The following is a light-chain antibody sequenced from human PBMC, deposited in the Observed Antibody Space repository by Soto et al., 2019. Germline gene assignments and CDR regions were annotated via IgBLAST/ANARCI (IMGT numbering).Light chain of an antibody. J-gene: IGKJ5*01. CDR2: DAS. CDR3: QQYGSSPIT. V-gene: IGKV3-20*01. CDR1: QRVSSSYLASSSS. Sequence: EIVLTQSPGTLSLSPGERATLSCRASQRVSSSYLASSSSLAWYQQRPGQAPRLLIYDASSRATGIPDRFSGSGSGTDFTLTISRLDPEDFAVYYCQQYGSSPITFGQGTRLDIK.